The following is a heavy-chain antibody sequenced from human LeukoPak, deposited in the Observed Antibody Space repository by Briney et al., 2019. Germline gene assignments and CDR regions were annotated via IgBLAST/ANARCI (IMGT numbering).Heavy chain of an antibody. V-gene: IGHV1-2*02. D-gene: IGHD4-17*01. J-gene: IGHJ5*02. Sequence: GASVKVSCKASGYTFTGCYMHWVRQAPGQGLEWMGWINPNSGGTNYAQRCQGRVTMTRDTSISTAYMELSRLRSDDTAVYYCARGASGVYTVTTSWFDPWGQGTLVTVSS. CDR2: INPNSGGT. CDR3: ARGASGVYTVTTSWFDP. CDR1: GYTFTGCY.